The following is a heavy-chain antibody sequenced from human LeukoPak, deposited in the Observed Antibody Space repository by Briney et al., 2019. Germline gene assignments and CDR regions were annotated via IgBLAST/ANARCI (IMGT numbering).Heavy chain of an antibody. V-gene: IGHV1-8*01. Sequence: ASVKVSCKASGYTFTNYDINWVRQATGQGLERMGWVNPNSANTGYAQKFQGRVTMTRNTSISTAYMELSSLKSEDTAVYYCARSYSSGWYDLDYWGQGTLVTVSS. CDR3: ARSYSSGWYDLDY. D-gene: IGHD6-19*01. CDR1: GYTFTNYD. CDR2: VNPNSANT. J-gene: IGHJ4*02.